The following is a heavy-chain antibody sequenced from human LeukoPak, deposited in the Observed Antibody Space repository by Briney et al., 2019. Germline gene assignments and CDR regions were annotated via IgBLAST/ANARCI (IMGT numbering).Heavy chain of an antibody. Sequence: VASVKVSCKASGYTFTSYAMHWVRQAPGQRLEWMGWINAGNGNTKYSQEFQGRVTITRDTSASTAYMELSSLRSEDMAVYYCARALPISSGWYGTNAFDIWGQGTMVTVSS. CDR2: INAGNGNT. CDR3: ARALPISSGWYGTNAFDI. D-gene: IGHD6-19*01. J-gene: IGHJ3*02. CDR1: GYTFTSYA. V-gene: IGHV1-3*03.